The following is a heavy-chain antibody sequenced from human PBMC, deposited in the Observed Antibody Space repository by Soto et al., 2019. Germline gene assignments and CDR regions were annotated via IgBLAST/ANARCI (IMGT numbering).Heavy chain of an antibody. Sequence: QPGGSLRLSCSPSGFTFRSYAMSWVRQAPGKGLEWVSAISGSGGSTYYADSVKGRFTLSRDNSKNTLYLQINSLRAEDTAAYYRAKGSSGYRPYYFDNWARGT. V-gene: IGHV3-23*01. CDR1: GFTFRSYA. D-gene: IGHD3-22*01. CDR2: ISGSGGST. CDR3: AKGSSGYRPYYFDN. J-gene: IGHJ4*02.